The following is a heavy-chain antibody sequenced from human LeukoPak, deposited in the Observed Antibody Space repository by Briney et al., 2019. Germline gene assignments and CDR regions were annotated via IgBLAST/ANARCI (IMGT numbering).Heavy chain of an antibody. Sequence: GGSLRLSCAASGFTFSSYAMHWVRQAPGKGLEWVAVISYDGSNKYYADSVKGRFTISRDNSKNSLYLQMNSLRAEDTAVYYCARDPGSSGYWGQGTLVTVSS. J-gene: IGHJ4*02. CDR2: ISYDGSNK. CDR3: ARDPGSSGY. V-gene: IGHV3-30-3*01. D-gene: IGHD6-19*01. CDR1: GFTFSSYA.